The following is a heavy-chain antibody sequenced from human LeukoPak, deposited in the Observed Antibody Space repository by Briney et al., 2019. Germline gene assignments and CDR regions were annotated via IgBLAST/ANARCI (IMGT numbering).Heavy chain of an antibody. D-gene: IGHD2-15*01. CDR2: ISSSSYI. CDR3: VRGEYCSGGSCYDPYYFDY. CDR1: GFTFSSYS. J-gene: IGHJ4*02. Sequence: GGSLRLSCAASGFTFSSYSMNWVRQAPGKGLEWVSSISSSSYIYYADSVKGRFTISRDNAKNSLYLQMNSLRAEDTAVYYCVRGEYCSGGSCYDPYYFDYWGQGTLVTVSS. V-gene: IGHV3-21*01.